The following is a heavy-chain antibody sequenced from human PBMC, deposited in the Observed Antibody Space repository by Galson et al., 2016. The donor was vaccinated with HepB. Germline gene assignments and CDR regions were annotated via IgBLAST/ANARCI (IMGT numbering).Heavy chain of an antibody. Sequence: EPLSLTCAVNGGSFSGYYCTWIRQPPGMGLEWIGEINESGNTRYNPSLRSRVIVSLDTAKNQFSLKLSSVTAADAAVYYCARGRRVRGVTTKFNWIDPWGQGTLVTVSS. V-gene: IGHV4-34*01. D-gene: IGHD3-10*01. CDR1: GGSFSGYY. J-gene: IGHJ5*02. CDR2: INESGNT. CDR3: ARGRRVRGVTTKFNWIDP.